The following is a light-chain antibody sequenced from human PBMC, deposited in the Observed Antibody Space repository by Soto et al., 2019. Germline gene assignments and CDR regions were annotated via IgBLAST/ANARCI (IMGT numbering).Light chain of an antibody. J-gene: IGKJ3*01. V-gene: IGKV3-20*01. Sequence: EIVLTQSPGTLSLSPGERATLSCRASQSVSSSYLGWYQQKPGQAPRLLIYGASGRATGIPDRFSGSGSGTDLTLTISRLEPEDFAVYYCQHYGGSPSFTFGPGTKVDI. CDR3: QHYGGSPSFT. CDR2: GAS. CDR1: QSVSSSY.